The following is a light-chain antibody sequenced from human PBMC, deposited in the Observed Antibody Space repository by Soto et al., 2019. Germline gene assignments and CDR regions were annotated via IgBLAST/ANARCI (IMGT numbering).Light chain of an antibody. J-gene: IGKJ4*01. Sequence: IQMTQSPSSLSASVGDRVTITCXASQGIRNDLGWYQQKPGKAPKLLIYDASNLETGVPSRFSGSGSGTDFTFTISSLQPEDIATYYCQQYDNPALTFGGGTKVDI. CDR2: DAS. V-gene: IGKV1-33*01. CDR1: QGIRND. CDR3: QQYDNPALT.